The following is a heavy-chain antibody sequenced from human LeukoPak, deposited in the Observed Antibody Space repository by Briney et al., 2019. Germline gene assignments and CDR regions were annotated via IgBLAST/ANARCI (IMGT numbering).Heavy chain of an antibody. J-gene: IGHJ3*02. CDR3: AKEFIDAFDI. CDR1: GFTFSSYG. Sequence: GGSLRLSCAASGFTFSSYGMHWVRQAPGKGLEWVAVLSYDGSNKYYADSVKGRFTISRDNSKNTLYLQMNSLRAEDTAVYYCAKEFIDAFDIWGQGTMVTVSS. CDR2: LSYDGSNK. V-gene: IGHV3-30*18.